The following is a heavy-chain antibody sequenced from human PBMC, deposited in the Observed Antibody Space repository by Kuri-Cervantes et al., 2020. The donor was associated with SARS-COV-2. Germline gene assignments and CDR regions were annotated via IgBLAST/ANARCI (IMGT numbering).Heavy chain of an antibody. D-gene: IGHD2-2*01. CDR2: ISYDGSNK. J-gene: IGHJ4*02. Sequence: SCKASGYTFTSYAMHWVRQAPGKGLEWVAVISYDGSNKYYADSVKGRFTISRDNSKNTLYLQMNSLRAEDTAVYYCARTLGEDIVVVPAATFDYWGQGTLVTVSS. V-gene: IGHV3-30-3*01. CDR1: GYTFTSYA. CDR3: ARTLGEDIVVVPAATFDY.